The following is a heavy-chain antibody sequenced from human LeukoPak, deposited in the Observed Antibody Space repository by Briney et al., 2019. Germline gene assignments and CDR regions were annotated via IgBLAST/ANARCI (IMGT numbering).Heavy chain of an antibody. D-gene: IGHD3/OR15-3a*01. V-gene: IGHV4-59*04. J-gene: IGHJ4*02. CDR1: GDSISRNY. Sequence: PSETLSLTCSVSGDSISRNYWSWIRQSPGKGLEWIGSIYYSGNTYYNASLKSQVSISIDTSKNQFSLRLTSVTAADTAVYYCARQTGSGLFILPGGQGTLVTVSS. CDR3: ARQTGSGLFILP. CDR2: IYYSGNT.